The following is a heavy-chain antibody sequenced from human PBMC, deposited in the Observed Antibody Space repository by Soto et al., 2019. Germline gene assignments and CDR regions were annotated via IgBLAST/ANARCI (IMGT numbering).Heavy chain of an antibody. CDR3: ARDRFTSGYDAFDF. CDR2: ISDSGVYT. V-gene: IGHV3-23*01. J-gene: IGHJ3*01. CDR1: GFTFNDHA. Sequence: PGGSLRLSCAVSGFTFNDHAMRWVRQAPEKGLEWVAGISDSGVYTFYSDSVRGRFTISRDTSKSTLYLQMTSLRPDDTAMYYCARDRFTSGYDAFDFWGQGTMVTVSS. D-gene: IGHD5-12*01.